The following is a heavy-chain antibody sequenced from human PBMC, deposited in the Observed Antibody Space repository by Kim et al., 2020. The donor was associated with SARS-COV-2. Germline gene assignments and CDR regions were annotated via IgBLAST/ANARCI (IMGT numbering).Heavy chain of an antibody. CDR1: GFTFSSYS. J-gene: IGHJ5*02. Sequence: GGSLRLSCAASGFTFSSYSMNWVRQAPGKGLEWVSSISSSSSYIYYADSVKGRFTISRDNAKNSLYLQMNSLRAEDMAVYYCARDPHYYYGSGSSWFDPWGQGTLVTVSS. CDR3: ARDPHYYYGSGSSWFDP. CDR2: ISSSSSYI. V-gene: IGHV3-21*01. D-gene: IGHD3-10*01.